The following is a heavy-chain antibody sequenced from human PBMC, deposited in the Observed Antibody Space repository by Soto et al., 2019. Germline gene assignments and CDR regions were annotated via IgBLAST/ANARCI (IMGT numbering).Heavy chain of an antibody. CDR3: ATKGSSWFY. CDR2: SHESGNT. J-gene: IGHJ4*02. Sequence: QVQLQESGPGLVKPSGTLSLTCVVSGVSISSHEWWTWVRQPPGKGLEWIGESHESGNTNYNSSLGSRVTISVDTSENQFSLKLSSVTVADTAVYSCATKGSSWFYWGQGTLVTVSS. V-gene: IGHV4-4*02. D-gene: IGHD6-13*01. CDR1: GVSISSHEW.